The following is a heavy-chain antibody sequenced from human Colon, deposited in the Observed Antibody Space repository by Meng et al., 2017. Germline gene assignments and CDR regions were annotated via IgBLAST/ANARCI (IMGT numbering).Heavy chain of an antibody. Sequence: QVQLQELGPGRVKPLETLSLTCAVSGGSISRSDWWSWVRQPPGKGLEWIGETSHSGSTNYSPSLKSRVTISLDKSKNQLSLKLNSVTAADTAVYYCASSDYYRSDYWGQGTLVTVSS. D-gene: IGHD3-22*01. CDR2: TSHSGST. V-gene: IGHV4-4*02. CDR3: ASSDYYRSDY. CDR1: GGSISRSDW. J-gene: IGHJ4*02.